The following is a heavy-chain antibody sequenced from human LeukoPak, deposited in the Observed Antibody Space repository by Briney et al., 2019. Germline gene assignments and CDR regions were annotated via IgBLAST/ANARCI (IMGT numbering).Heavy chain of an antibody. CDR2: INPSGGST. CDR3: ARGDYYDSSGYYSPDY. V-gene: IGHV1-46*01. D-gene: IGHD3-22*01. Sequence: GASVKVSCKASGYIFTSYYMHWVRQAPGQGLEWMGIINPSGGSTSYAQKFQGRVTMTRGMSTSTVYMELSSLRSEDTAVYYCARGDYYDSSGYYSPDYWGQGTLVTVSS. CDR1: GYIFTSYY. J-gene: IGHJ4*02.